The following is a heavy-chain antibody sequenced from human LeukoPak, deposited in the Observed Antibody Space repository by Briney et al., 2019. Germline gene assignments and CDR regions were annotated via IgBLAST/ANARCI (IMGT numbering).Heavy chain of an antibody. D-gene: IGHD3-3*01. CDR2: IKSDGST. Sequence: GGSLRLSCAASGFTFSTYWMHWVRHAPGKGLVWVSRIKSDGSTNYADSVKGRFTISRDNAKNTLSLQMNSLRTEDTGVYYCARAPSEIGGYYPEYFRHWGQGTLVTVSS. V-gene: IGHV3-74*01. J-gene: IGHJ1*01. CDR1: GFTFSTYW. CDR3: ARAPSEIGGYYPEYFRH.